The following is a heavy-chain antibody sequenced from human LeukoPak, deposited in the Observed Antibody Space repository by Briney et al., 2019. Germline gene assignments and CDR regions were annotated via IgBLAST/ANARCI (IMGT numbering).Heavy chain of an antibody. D-gene: IGHD1-26*01. J-gene: IGHJ4*02. CDR1: GYTFTSYY. Sequence: ASVKVSCKASGYTFTSYYMHWVRQAPGQGLEWMGIINPSGGSTSYAQKFQGRVTMTRETSTSTVYMELSRLRSEGTAVYYCARVERLVGAPLDYWGQGTLVTVSS. CDR3: ARVERLVGAPLDY. V-gene: IGHV1-46*03. CDR2: INPSGGST.